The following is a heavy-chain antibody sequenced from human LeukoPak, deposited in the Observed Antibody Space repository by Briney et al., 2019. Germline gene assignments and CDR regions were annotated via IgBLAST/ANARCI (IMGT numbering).Heavy chain of an antibody. J-gene: IGHJ4*02. CDR1: GFTFSNYW. V-gene: IGHV3-48*04. D-gene: IGHD3-16*01. CDR2: ISSSGSTI. CDR3: ARDSLRPFDY. Sequence: GSLRLSYAASGFTFSNYWMFWVRQAPGKGLEWVSYISSSGSTIKYRDSVKGRFTISRDNAKNSLYLQMNSLRAEDTAVYYCARDSLRPFDYWGQGTLVTVSS.